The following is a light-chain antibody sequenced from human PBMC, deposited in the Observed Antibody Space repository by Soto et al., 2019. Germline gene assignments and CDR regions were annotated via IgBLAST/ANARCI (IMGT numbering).Light chain of an antibody. J-gene: IGLJ2*01. V-gene: IGLV2-14*01. CDR1: SSDVGGYNY. CDR3: SSYTSSSTLGV. Sequence: QSALTQPASVSGSPGQSITISCTGTSSDVGGYNYVSWYQQHPGKAPKLMIYDVSNRPSGVSNRFSGSKSGNTASLTISGLQAEDEADYYCSSYTSSSTLGVFGGETKLTVL. CDR2: DVS.